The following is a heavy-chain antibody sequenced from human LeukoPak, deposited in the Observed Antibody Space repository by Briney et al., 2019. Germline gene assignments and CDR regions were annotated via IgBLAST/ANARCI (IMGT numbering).Heavy chain of an antibody. CDR2: IYTGGST. CDR1: GFTVSSNY. D-gene: IGHD1-7*01. CDR3: AKRLPVVGTTGRAFDI. Sequence: LTGGSLRLSCAASGFTVSSNYMSWVRQAPGKGLEWVSVIYTGGSTYYADSVKGRFTISRDNSKNTLYLQMNSLRAEDTALYYCAKRLPVVGTTGRAFDIWGLGTMVTVSS. J-gene: IGHJ3*02. V-gene: IGHV3-53*01.